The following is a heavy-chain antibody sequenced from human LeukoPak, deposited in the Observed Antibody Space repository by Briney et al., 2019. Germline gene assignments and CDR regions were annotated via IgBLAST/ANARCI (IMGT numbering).Heavy chain of an antibody. V-gene: IGHV3-23*01. CDR3: AKARRYNWNPDAFDI. J-gene: IGHJ3*02. D-gene: IGHD1-20*01. CDR1: GFTFSSYA. Sequence: GGSLRLSCAASGFTFSSYAMSWVRQAPGKGLEWVSAFSGSGGSTYYADSVKGRFTISRDNSKNTLYLQMNSLRAEDTAVYYCAKARRYNWNPDAFDIWGQGTMVTVSS. CDR2: FSGSGGST.